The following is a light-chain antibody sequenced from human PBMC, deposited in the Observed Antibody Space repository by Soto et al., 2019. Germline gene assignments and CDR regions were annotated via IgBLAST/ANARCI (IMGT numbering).Light chain of an antibody. Sequence: QSVLTQPPSASGSPGQSATISCTGTCSDVGGYNYVSWYQQHPGKAPKLMIYEVSKRPSGVPDRFSGSKSGNTASLTVSGLQAEDEADYYCSSYAGSNNPYVFGTGTKLTVL. V-gene: IGLV2-8*01. CDR1: CSDVGGYNY. CDR3: SSYAGSNNPYV. CDR2: EVS. J-gene: IGLJ1*01.